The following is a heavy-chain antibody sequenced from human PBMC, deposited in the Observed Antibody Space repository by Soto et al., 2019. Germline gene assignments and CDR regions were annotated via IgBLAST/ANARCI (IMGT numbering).Heavy chain of an antibody. V-gene: IGHV3-23*01. CDR1: GFNFKNYA. CDR3: AKDAVYNDGLWLMDS. D-gene: IGHD2-21*01. Sequence: GGSLSLSCGASGFNFKNYAMSWVRQTPGKGLEWVSSITDNGDNKYYAASVKGRFTISRDNSKNTLYLQMDYLRDEDTAVYYCAKDAVYNDGLWLMDSWGQGTLVTVSS. CDR2: ITDNGDNK. J-gene: IGHJ5*02.